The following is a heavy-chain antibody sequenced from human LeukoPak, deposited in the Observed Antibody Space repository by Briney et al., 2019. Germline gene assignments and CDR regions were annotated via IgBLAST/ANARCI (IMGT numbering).Heavy chain of an antibody. Sequence: AASVKVSCKASGGTFSSYAISWVRQAPGQGLEWMGRIIPILGIANHAQKFQGRVTITADKSTSTAYMELSSLRSEDTAVYYCARPGIAAAGTSGYYYGMDVWGQGTTVTVSS. CDR2: IIPILGIA. D-gene: IGHD6-13*01. CDR3: ARPGIAAAGTSGYYYGMDV. V-gene: IGHV1-69*04. CDR1: GGTFSSYA. J-gene: IGHJ6*02.